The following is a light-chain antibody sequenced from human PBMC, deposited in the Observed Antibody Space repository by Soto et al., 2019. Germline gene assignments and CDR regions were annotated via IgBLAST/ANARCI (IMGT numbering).Light chain of an antibody. Sequence: SALAQPASVSGSPGQSITISCTGTSSAVGAYNSVSWYQQHPHRAPQVIIYKGTQWPSGVSNRFSGSTSGNAASLTISALQADDEADYFSCSSAPESTYVFGTGTKLTVL. CDR1: SSAVGAYNS. CDR3: CSSAPESTYV. J-gene: IGLJ1*01. CDR2: KGT. V-gene: IGLV2-23*01.